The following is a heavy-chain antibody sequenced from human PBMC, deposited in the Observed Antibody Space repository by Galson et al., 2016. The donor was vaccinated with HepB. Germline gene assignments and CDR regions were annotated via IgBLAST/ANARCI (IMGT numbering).Heavy chain of an antibody. J-gene: IGHJ5*02. CDR2: ISWDGDHI. Sequence: SLRLSCAASGFRFGGYAMHWVRLAPGKGLEWVSGISWDGDHIVYADSVKGRFTISRDNAKSSLYLLMDSLRPEDTALYFCTKEGGSFCTESDCYSNYFDPWGQGTLVTVSS. V-gene: IGHV3-9*01. CDR1: GFRFGGYA. CDR3: TKEGGSFCTESDCYSNYFDP. D-gene: IGHD2-15*01.